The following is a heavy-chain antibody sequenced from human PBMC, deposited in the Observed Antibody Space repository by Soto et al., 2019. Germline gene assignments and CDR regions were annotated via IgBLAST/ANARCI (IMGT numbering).Heavy chain of an antibody. CDR2: ITGSGGST. CDR3: AKDDERYGSSSTCLYGMDV. J-gene: IGHJ6*02. Sequence: EVQLLESGGRMVQPGGSLRLSCAASGLTFNYYAMNWVRQAPGKGLEWVSSITGSGGSTYYADSVKGRFTISRDNSKNTLFLQMNSLRADDTAVYYCAKDDERYGSSSTCLYGMDVWGQGPTVTVSS. V-gene: IGHV3-23*01. CDR1: GLTFNYYA. D-gene: IGHD2-2*01.